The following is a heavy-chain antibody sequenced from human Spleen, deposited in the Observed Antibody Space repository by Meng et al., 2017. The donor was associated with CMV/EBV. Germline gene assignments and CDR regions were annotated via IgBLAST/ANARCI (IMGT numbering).Heavy chain of an antibody. CDR3: ARDGVAHDAFDI. V-gene: IGHV1-2*02. Sequence: ASVKVSCKASGYFFTGYYMHWVRQAPGQGLEWLGWINPDSGGTNYAQKFQGRVTMTSDTSITTVYMELSRLRSADTAVYYCARDGVAHDAFDIWGQGTMVTVSS. CDR2: INPDSGGT. J-gene: IGHJ3*02. D-gene: IGHD3-3*01. CDR1: GYFFTGYY.